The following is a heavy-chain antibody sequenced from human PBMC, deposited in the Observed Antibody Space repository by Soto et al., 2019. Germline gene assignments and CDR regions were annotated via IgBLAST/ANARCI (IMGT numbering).Heavy chain of an antibody. D-gene: IGHD6-6*01. CDR1: GYTFTGYY. CDR3: ARVGRGSSNDPGDY. CDR2: INPNSGGT. V-gene: IGHV1-2*02. J-gene: IGHJ4*02. Sequence: GASVKVSCKASGYTFTGYYMHWVRQAPGQGLEWVGWINPNSGGTNYAQKFQGRVTMTRDTSISTAYMELSRLRSDDTAVYYCARVGRGSSNDPGDYWGQGTLVTVSS.